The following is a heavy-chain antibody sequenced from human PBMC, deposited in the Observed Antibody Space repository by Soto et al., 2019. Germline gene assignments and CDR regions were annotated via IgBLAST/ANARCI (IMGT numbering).Heavy chain of an antibody. J-gene: IGHJ5*02. CDR1: GFTFSSYA. CDR2: ISSNGGST. D-gene: IGHD4-4*01. V-gene: IGHV3-64*01. Sequence: GGSLRLSCAASGFTFSSYAMHWVRQAPGKGLEYVSAISSNGGSTYYANSVKGRFTISRDNSKNTLYLQMGSLRAEDMAVYYCAREMATVWFDPWGKGTLVPVSS. CDR3: AREMATVWFDP.